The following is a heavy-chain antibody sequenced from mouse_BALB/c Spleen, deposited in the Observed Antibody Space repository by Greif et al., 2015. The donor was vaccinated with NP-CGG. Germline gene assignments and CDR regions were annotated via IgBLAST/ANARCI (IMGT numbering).Heavy chain of an antibody. Sequence: LKDSGSELVRPGASVKLSCKASGYTFTSYWMHWVKQRPGQGLEWIGNIYPGSGSTNYDEKFKSKATLTVDTSSSTAYMQRSSLTSEDSAVYYCTRGCLYFDYWGQGTTLTVSS. CDR1: GYTFTSYW. V-gene: IGHV1S22*01. D-gene: IGHD6-1*01. CDR2: IYPGSGST. CDR3: TRGCLYFDY. J-gene: IGHJ2*01.